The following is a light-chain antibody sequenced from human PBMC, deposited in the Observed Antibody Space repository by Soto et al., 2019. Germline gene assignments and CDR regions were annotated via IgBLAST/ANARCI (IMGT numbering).Light chain of an antibody. V-gene: IGKV1-8*01. Sequence: AIRMTQSPSSLSASTGDRVTITCRASQGISSYLAWYQQKPGKAPKLLNYAASTLQSGVPSRFSGSGSGTDFTLTIRCLQSEDFATYYCQQYYSYPRTFGQGTKVEIK. J-gene: IGKJ1*01. CDR2: AAS. CDR3: QQYYSYPRT. CDR1: QGISSY.